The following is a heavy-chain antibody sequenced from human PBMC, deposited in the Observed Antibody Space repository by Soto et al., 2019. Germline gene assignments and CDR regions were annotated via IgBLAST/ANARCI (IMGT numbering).Heavy chain of an antibody. D-gene: IGHD1-26*01. CDR1: GFTFSSYA. J-gene: IGHJ4*02. CDR2: ISGSGGSA. V-gene: IGHV3-23*01. Sequence: EVQLLESGGGLVQPGGSLRLSCAASGFTFSSYAMSWVRQAPGKGLEWVSAISGSGGSAYYADSVKGRFTISRDNSKNTLYLQMNSLRAEGTAVYYCAKDSASGSYYDYWGQGTLVTVSS. CDR3: AKDSASGSYYDY.